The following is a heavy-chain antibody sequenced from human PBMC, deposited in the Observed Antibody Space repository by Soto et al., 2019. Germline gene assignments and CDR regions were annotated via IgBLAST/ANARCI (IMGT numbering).Heavy chain of an antibody. V-gene: IGHV3-53*01. CDR1: RFPVTRSY. J-gene: IGHJ4*02. Sequence: PGGSLKLSCAPTRFPVTRSYLCWVRQAPGGRVEWFSVIYSAGPTYYADSVKGRFTISRDNSKNPLYLQMNSLRAEDTAVYYCASRYSGTYYDYWGQGT. D-gene: IGHD1-26*01. CDR2: IYSAGPT. CDR3: ASRYSGTYYDY.